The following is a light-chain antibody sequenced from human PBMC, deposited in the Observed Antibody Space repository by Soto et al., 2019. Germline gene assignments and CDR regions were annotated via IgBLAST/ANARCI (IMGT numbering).Light chain of an antibody. Sequence: EIVLTQSPGTLSFSPGERVTLSCRASHSVTSSSLAWYQQRPGQAPRPLIYGASSRATGIPARFSGSGSGTDFTLTISRLEPEDFAVYSCQQYGSSPRTFGQGTKVEVK. CDR2: GAS. CDR1: HSVTSSS. J-gene: IGKJ1*01. CDR3: QQYGSSPRT. V-gene: IGKV3-20*01.